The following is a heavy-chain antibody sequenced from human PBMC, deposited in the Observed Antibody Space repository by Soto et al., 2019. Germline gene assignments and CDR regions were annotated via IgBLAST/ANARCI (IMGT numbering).Heavy chain of an antibody. Sequence: NPSETLSLTCAVFGGSISSSNLGRWVRQPPGRGLEWIGEIYHSGSTNYNPSLKSRVTISVDKSKNQFSLKLSSVTAADTAVYYCARSPDSSGYYPRRYYYGMDVWGQGTTVT. V-gene: IGHV4-4*02. CDR3: ARSPDSSGYYPRRYYYGMDV. CDR1: GGSISSSNL. CDR2: IYHSGST. J-gene: IGHJ6*02. D-gene: IGHD3-22*01.